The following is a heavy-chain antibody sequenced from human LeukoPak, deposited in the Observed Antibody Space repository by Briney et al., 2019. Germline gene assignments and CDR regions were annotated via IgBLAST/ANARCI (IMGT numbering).Heavy chain of an antibody. V-gene: IGHV3-74*03. CDR2: IKSDGTGI. D-gene: IGHD3-10*01. CDR3: VRGQTIDF. Sequence: PGGSLRLSCTASGFTFSDYWMYWVRQAPGKGLVWVSRIKSDGTGILYEDFAEGRFTISRDNAKNALYLQMSSLREEDTAVYYCVRGQTIDFWGRGILVTVSS. CDR1: GFTFSDYW. J-gene: IGHJ4*02.